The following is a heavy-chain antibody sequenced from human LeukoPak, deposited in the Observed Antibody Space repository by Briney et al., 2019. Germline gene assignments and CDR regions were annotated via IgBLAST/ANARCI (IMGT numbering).Heavy chain of an antibody. CDR3: ARDQATSGGGLDS. J-gene: IGHJ4*02. CDR2: IYTGGTT. Sequence: GGSLRLSCAASGFTVSGAHMSWVRQAPGKGLEWVSAIYTGGTTYYSDSVEGRFTISRDKSKNTLYLQMDSLRVEDTAVYYCARDQATSGGGLDSWGQGTLVTVSS. CDR1: GFTVSGAH. V-gene: IGHV3-53*01. D-gene: IGHD3-16*01.